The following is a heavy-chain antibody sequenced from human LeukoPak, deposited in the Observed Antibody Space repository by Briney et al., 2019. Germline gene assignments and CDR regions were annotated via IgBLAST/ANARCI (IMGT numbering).Heavy chain of an antibody. CDR1: GYPFTSYG. D-gene: IGHD5-12*01. CDR3: ARAGTRDSGYDD. J-gene: IGHJ4*02. Sequence: SVKVSCKASGYPFTSYGISWVRPAPGQGLEWMGWISAYDGNTNYSQKLQGRVTMTTDTSTSTAYMELRSLRSDDTAVYYCARAGTRDSGYDDWGQGTLVTVSS. V-gene: IGHV1-18*04. CDR2: ISAYDGNT.